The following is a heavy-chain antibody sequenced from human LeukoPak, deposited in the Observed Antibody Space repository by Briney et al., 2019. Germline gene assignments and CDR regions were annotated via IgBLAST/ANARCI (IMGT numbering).Heavy chain of an antibody. CDR2: IYTSGGT. V-gene: IGHV4-4*09. CDR1: GGSVSSYY. Sequence: SETLSLTCTVSGGSVSSYYWTWIRQPPGKGPEWIGYIYTSGGTNYNPSLSSRVTISVDTSKNQFSLILSSMTAADTAVYYCARRHHYYYYMDVWGKGTTVTVSS. J-gene: IGHJ6*03. CDR3: ARRHHYYYYMDV.